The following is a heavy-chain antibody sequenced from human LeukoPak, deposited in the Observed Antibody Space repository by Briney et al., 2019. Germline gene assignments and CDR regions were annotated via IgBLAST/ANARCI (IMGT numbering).Heavy chain of an antibody. CDR2: INPANGNT. J-gene: IGHJ4*02. V-gene: IGHV1-3*01. CDR1: GYPFRSYV. D-gene: IGHD5-18*01. CDR3: ARDGYDADGYLDY. Sequence: ASVKVSCKASGYPFRSYVIHWLRQAPGQNLEWIGWINPANGNTKYSRNFQGRVTITRDTSASVVYMELSCLTYEDTAVYFCARDGYDADGYLDYWGQGALVPVSS.